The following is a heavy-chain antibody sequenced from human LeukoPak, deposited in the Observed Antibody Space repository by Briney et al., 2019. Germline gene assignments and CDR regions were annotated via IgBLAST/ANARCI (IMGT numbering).Heavy chain of an antibody. Sequence: SETLSLTCTVSGGSISSYYWSWIRQPPGKGLEWIGYIYYSGSTNYNPSLKSRVTISVDTSKNQFSLKLSSVTAADTAVYYCARIIWFGEPGVAFDIWGQGTMVTVSS. CDR3: ARIIWFGEPGVAFDI. J-gene: IGHJ3*02. D-gene: IGHD3-10*01. V-gene: IGHV4-59*01. CDR2: IYYSGST. CDR1: GGSISSYY.